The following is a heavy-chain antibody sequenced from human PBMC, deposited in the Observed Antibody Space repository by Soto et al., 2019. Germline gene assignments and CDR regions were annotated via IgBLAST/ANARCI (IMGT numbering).Heavy chain of an antibody. CDR2: IYYSGST. D-gene: IGHD6-13*01. CDR1: GGSISSGDYY. CDR3: AKAAAARGFDY. V-gene: IGHV4-30-4*02. Sequence: SETLSLTCTVSGGSISSGDYYWSWIRQPPGKGLEWIGYIYYSGSTYYNPSLKSRVTISVDTSKNQFPLKLSSVTAADTAVYYCAKAAAARGFDYWGQGTLVTVSS. J-gene: IGHJ4*02.